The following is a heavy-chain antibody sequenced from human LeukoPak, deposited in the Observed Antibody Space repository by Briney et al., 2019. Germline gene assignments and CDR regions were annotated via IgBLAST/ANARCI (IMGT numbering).Heavy chain of an antibody. V-gene: IGHV3-23*01. J-gene: IGHJ4*02. CDR1: GFTVSRNY. D-gene: IGHD2-2*01. CDR3: AKDPYGTRYFDY. CDR2: LSGSGGDT. Sequence: GGSLRLSCEASGFTVSRNYMSSVRQAPGKGLEWVSSLSGSGGDTYYADSVKGRFTISRDNSKNTVYLQMNSLRAEDTAVYYCAKDPYGTRYFDYWGQGTLVTVSS.